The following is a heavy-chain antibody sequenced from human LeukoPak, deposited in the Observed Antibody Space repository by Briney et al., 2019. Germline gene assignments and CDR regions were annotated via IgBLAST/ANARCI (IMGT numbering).Heavy chain of an antibody. CDR2: IYYSGST. V-gene: IGHV4-59*01. Sequence: SETLSLICTVSGGSISSYYWRWIRQPPGKGLEWIGHIYYSGSTNYNPSLKSRVTISVDTSKNQFSLKLSSVTAADTAVYYCARGLQLWSNYYFDYWGQGTLVTASS. CDR1: GGSISSYY. J-gene: IGHJ4*02. D-gene: IGHD5-18*01. CDR3: ARGLQLWSNYYFDY.